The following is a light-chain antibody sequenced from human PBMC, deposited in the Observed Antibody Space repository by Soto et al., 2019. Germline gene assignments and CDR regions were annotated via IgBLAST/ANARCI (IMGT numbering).Light chain of an antibody. J-gene: IGLJ1*01. CDR2: DVS. CDR3: SSYRSSGTSYV. V-gene: IGLV2-14*01. Sequence: QSALTQPASVSGSPGQSITISCTGTSSDVGGYDYVSWYQKHPGKTPKLIIYDVSNRPSGLSNRFSGSKSGNTASLTISGLQTEDEADYFCSSYRSSGTSYVFGSGTKLTVL. CDR1: SSDVGGYDY.